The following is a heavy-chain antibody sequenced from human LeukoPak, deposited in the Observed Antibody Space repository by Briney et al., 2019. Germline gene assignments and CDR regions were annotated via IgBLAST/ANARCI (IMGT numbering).Heavy chain of an antibody. CDR3: ARARGGFWGIMRADFDY. Sequence: APVEVSCKASGYTFTSYGISWVRQAPGQGLEWMGWISAYNGNTNYAQKLQGRVTMTTDTSTSTAYMELRSLRSDDTAVYYCARARGGFWGIMRADFDYWGQGTLVTVSS. CDR2: ISAYNGNT. D-gene: IGHD3-16*01. CDR1: GYTFTSYG. V-gene: IGHV1-18*01. J-gene: IGHJ4*02.